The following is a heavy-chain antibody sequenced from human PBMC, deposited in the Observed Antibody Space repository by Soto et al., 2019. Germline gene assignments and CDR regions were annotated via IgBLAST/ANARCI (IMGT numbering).Heavy chain of an antibody. D-gene: IGHD6-13*01. J-gene: IGHJ5*02. CDR3: AREYSGLSRWFDA. CDR1: GGSINSNNW. CDR2: IFHSGNT. V-gene: IGHV4-4*02. Sequence: QVQLQESGPGLAKPSETLSLTCAVSGGSINSNNWWSWVRQPPGKGLEWIGHIFHSGNTNYNPSPKSRINISIDKSKNQISLNLSSVTAADTAVYYCAREYSGLSRWFDAWGQGTLVTVSS.